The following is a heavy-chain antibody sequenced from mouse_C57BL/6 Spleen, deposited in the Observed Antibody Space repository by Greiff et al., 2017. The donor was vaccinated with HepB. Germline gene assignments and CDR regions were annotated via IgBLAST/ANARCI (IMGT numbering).Heavy chain of an antibody. CDR1: GFNIKDYY. Sequence: VQLQQSGAELVKPGASVKLSCTASGFNIKDYYMYWVKQRTEQGLEWIGRIDPEDGETKNAPKFQGKATITADTFTNTAYLQLSSMTSEDTAVYYDAPDYDGSSPPFAYWGQGTLVTVSA. CDR3: APDYDGSSPPFAY. J-gene: IGHJ3*01. CDR2: IDPEDGET. D-gene: IGHD1-1*01. V-gene: IGHV14-2*01.